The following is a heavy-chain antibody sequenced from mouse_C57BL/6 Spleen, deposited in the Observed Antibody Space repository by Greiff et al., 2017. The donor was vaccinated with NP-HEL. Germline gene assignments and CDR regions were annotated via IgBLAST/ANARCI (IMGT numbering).Heavy chain of an antibody. CDR2: ISDGGSYT. CDR3: ARDGSNYPFAY. Sequence: EVKLVESGGGLVKPGGSLKLSCAASGFTFSSYAMSWVRQTPEKRLEWVATISDGGSYTYYPDNVKGRFTISRDNAKNNLYLQMSHLKSEDTAMYYCARDGSNYPFAYWGQGTLVTVSA. D-gene: IGHD1-1*01. J-gene: IGHJ3*01. V-gene: IGHV5-4*01. CDR1: GFTFSSYA.